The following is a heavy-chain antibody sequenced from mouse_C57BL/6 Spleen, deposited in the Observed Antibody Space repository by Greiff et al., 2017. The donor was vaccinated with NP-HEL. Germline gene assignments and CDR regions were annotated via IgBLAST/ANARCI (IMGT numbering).Heavy chain of an antibody. Sequence: QVQLQQSGAELVRPGTSVKMSCKASGYTFTNYWIGWAKQRPGHGLEWIGDIYPGGGYTNYNEKFKGKATLTADKSSSTAYMQFSSLTSEDSAIYYCARVGTKYFDVWGTGTTVTVSS. D-gene: IGHD4-1*01. J-gene: IGHJ1*03. CDR2: IYPGGGYT. V-gene: IGHV1-63*01. CDR1: GYTFTNYW. CDR3: ARVGTKYFDV.